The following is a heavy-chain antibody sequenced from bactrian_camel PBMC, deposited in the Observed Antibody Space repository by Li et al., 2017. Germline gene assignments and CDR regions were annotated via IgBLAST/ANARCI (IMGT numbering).Heavy chain of an antibody. V-gene: IGHV3S66*01. CDR2: INSDGETT. CDR1: GMGRVKYC. CDR3: EADPAPCTGSLIMEWEYNY. J-gene: IGHJ4*01. Sequence: VQAGGSLKLSCEYSGMGRVKYCMGWLRQVSGGEVKGVASINSDGETTYYPDSVKGRFTLSKDNANHTLYLQMNSLKPEDTAMYYCEADPAPCTGSLIMEWEYNYMGQGTQVTVS. D-gene: IGHD8*01.